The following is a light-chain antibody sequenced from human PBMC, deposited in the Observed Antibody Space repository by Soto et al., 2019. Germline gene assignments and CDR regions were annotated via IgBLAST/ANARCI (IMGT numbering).Light chain of an antibody. J-gene: IGLJ3*02. CDR2: EGI. CDR1: STDVGSYNL. CDR3: CSYAGGSTFAWM. V-gene: IGLV2-23*03. Sequence: QSALTQPASVSGSPGQSITISCTGISTDVGSYNLVSWYQQHPGKAPQHMIYEGIKRPSGVSDRFSASESGNTASLTISGLQAEDEADYYCCSYAGGSTFAWMFGGGTKLTAL.